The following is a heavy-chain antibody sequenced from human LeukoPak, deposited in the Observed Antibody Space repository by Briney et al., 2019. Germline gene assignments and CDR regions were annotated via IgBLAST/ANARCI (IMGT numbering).Heavy chain of an antibody. CDR1: GFTFSSYW. CDR3: ARDLNDFWSGSYDY. Sequence: GGSLRLSCAASGFTFSSYWMSWVRQAPGKGLEWVANIKQDGSEKYYVDSVKGRFTISRDNAKNSLYLQMNSLRAEDTAVYYCARDLNDFWSGSYDYWGQGTLVTVSS. D-gene: IGHD3-3*01. CDR2: IKQDGSEK. V-gene: IGHV3-7*01. J-gene: IGHJ4*02.